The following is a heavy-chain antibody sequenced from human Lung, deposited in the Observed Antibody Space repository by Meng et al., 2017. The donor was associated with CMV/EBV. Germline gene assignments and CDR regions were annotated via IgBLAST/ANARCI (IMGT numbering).Heavy chain of an antibody. CDR3: ARGTPGRSYSDY. CDR1: GYTFASYG. Sequence: VHRRGFGEDVKKPGASWGVSGGATGYTFASYGISWLRQAPGQGLEWMGWFVNNVDTYSAQKFQGRVTMTTDTHTSTAFMELRSLRSDDTAAYYCARGTPGRSYSDYWGQGTLVTVSS. CDR2: FVNNVDT. J-gene: IGHJ4*02. V-gene: IGHV1-18*01. D-gene: IGHD3-10*01.